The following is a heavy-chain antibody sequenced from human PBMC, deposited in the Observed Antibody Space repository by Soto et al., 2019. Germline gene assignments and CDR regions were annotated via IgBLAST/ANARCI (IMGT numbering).Heavy chain of an antibody. D-gene: IGHD3-22*01. J-gene: IGHJ5*02. CDR3: AFYDSSGPWFDH. V-gene: IGHV1-46*01. CDR2: INPSGGST. CDR1: GYTFTSYA. Sequence: ASVKVSCKASGYTFTSYAMHWVRQAPGQRLEWMGWINPSGGSTSYAQMFQGRVTMTRDTSTSTVYMELSSLRSEDTAVYYCAFYDSSGPWFDHWGQGTLVTVSS.